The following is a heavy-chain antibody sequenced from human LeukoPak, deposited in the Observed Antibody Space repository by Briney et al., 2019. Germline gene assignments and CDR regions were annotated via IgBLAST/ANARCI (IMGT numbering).Heavy chain of an antibody. J-gene: IGHJ4*02. Sequence: GGSLRLSCAAFGFTFSSYWMSWVRQAPGKGLEWVANIKQDGSEKYYVDSVKGRFTISRDNAKNSLYLQMNSLRAEDTAVYYCAREKGYSSSWYDDYWGQGTLVTVSS. V-gene: IGHV3-7*03. CDR2: IKQDGSEK. D-gene: IGHD6-13*01. CDR1: GFTFSSYW. CDR3: AREKGYSSSWYDDY.